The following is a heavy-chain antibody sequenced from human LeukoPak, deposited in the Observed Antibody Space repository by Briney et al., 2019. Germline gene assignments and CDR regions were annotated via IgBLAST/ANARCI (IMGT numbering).Heavy chain of an antibody. J-gene: IGHJ4*02. CDR2: INWSGEST. V-gene: IGHV3-20*04. Sequence: PGGSLRLSCAASGSSVADYGMSWVRQAPGQGLEWVSGINWSGESTGYADSVKGRFTISRDNAENALYLQMNSLRAEDTALYYCARDLSASWYSLGYWGRGTLVTVSS. D-gene: IGHD6-13*01. CDR3: ARDLSASWYSLGY. CDR1: GSSVADYG.